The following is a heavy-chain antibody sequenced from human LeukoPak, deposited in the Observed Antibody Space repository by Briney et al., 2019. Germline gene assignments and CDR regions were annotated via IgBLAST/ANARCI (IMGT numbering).Heavy chain of an antibody. CDR3: ARAYYDTSGYPGWYFDL. CDR2: IYTSGST. D-gene: IGHD3-22*01. CDR1: GGSISSYY. J-gene: IGHJ2*01. Sequence: SETLSLTCTVSGGSISSYYWSWIRQPTGKGLQWMGRIYTSGSTNYNPSLKSRVTMSVDTSKNQSSLKLTSVTAADTAVYSCARAYYDTSGYPGWYFDLWGRGTLVTVSS. V-gene: IGHV4-4*07.